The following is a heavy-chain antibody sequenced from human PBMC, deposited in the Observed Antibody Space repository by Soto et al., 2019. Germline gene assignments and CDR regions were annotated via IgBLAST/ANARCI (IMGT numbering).Heavy chain of an antibody. D-gene: IGHD3-10*01. J-gene: IGHJ6*03. Sequence: EVQLVESGGGLVQPGGSLRLSCAASGFSFSSYDMHWVRQPTGKGLEWVSVIGAAGDTYYPGSVKGRFTISRENAKNSFYLQINSLRAGDTAVYYCARGRGTMATHYMDVWGKGTTVIVSS. CDR2: IGAAGDT. CDR3: ARGRGTMATHYMDV. V-gene: IGHV3-13*01. CDR1: GFSFSSYD.